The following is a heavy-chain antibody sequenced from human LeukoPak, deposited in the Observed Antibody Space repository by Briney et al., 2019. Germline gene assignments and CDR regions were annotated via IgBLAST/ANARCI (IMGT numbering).Heavy chain of an antibody. CDR2: ISYDGSNK. J-gene: IGHJ4*02. V-gene: IGHV3-30*03. CDR3: ARAPRPSYESSGYYLDY. D-gene: IGHD3-22*01. Sequence: PGGSLRLSCAASGFTFSSYGMHWVRQAPGKGLEWVAVISYDGSNKYYADSVKGRFTISRDNSKNTLYLQMNSLRAEDTAVYYCARAPRPSYESSGYYLDYWGQGTLVTVSS. CDR1: GFTFSSYG.